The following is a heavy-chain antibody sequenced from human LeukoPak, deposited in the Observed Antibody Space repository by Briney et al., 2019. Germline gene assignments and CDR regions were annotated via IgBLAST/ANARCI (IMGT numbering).Heavy chain of an antibody. CDR1: GFTFRDHY. J-gene: IGHJ4*02. V-gene: IGHV3-11*01. CDR2: MSNNGYSI. CDR3: ARGKRIFDL. Sequence: GGSLRLSCAGSGFTFRDHYMSWIRQAPGRGPEWVSYMSNNGYSIYYSASVKGRFTMSRDNGNSSLFLQMDSLRVEDTAVYYCARGKRIFDLWGQGILVAVSS.